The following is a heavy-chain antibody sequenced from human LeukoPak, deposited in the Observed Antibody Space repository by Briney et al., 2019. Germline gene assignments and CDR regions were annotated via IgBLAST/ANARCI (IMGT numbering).Heavy chain of an antibody. CDR3: AKGSASSRPYYFDY. D-gene: IGHD2-15*01. Sequence: GGSLRLSCAASGFMFSNYAMSWVRQAPGKGLEWFSAITDSGGDTYYADSVKGRFTISRDNSKNTLDLQMSSLRAEDTAVYYCAKGSASSRPYYFDYWGQGALVTVSS. J-gene: IGHJ4*02. CDR1: GFMFSNYA. V-gene: IGHV3-23*01. CDR2: ITDSGGDT.